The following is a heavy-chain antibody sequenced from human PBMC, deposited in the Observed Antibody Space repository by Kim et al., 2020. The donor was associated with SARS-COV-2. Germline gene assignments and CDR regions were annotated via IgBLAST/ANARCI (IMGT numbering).Heavy chain of an antibody. J-gene: IGHJ3*02. Sequence: SETLSLTCTVSGGSISSGGYYWSWIRQHPGKGLEWIGYIYYSGSTYYNPSLKSRVTISVDTSKNQFSLKLSSVTAADTAVYYCARDSTMSGDAFDIWGQGTMVTVSS. V-gene: IGHV4-31*03. CDR1: GGSISSGGYY. D-gene: IGHD3-10*02. CDR3: ARDSTMSGDAFDI. CDR2: IYYSGST.